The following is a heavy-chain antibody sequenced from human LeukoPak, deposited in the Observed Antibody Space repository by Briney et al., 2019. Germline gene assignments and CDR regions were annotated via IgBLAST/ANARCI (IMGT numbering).Heavy chain of an antibody. CDR2: ISNSGTTI. CDR1: GFTFNNYA. Sequence: QPGGFLRLSCAASGFTFNNYAMNWVRQAPGKGLEWISYISNSGTTIYYADSVKGRFTISRDTAMKSLYLQMNSLRAEDTAVYYCARDGLSDIVVVVAAFDYWGQGTLVTVSS. V-gene: IGHV3-48*01. CDR3: ARDGLSDIVVVVAAFDY. D-gene: IGHD2-15*01. J-gene: IGHJ4*02.